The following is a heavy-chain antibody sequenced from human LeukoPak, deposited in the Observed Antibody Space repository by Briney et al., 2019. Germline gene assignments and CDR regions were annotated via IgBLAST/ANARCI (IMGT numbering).Heavy chain of an antibody. D-gene: IGHD5-18*01. J-gene: IGHJ4*02. CDR2: INHSGGT. Sequence: SETLSLTCTVSGGSISSSSYYWSWIRQPPGKGLEWIGEINHSGGTNYNPSLESRVTISVDTSKNQFSLKLSSVTAADTAVYYCARGTAMAYWGQGTLVTVSS. CDR3: ARGTAMAY. V-gene: IGHV4-39*07. CDR1: GGSISSSSYY.